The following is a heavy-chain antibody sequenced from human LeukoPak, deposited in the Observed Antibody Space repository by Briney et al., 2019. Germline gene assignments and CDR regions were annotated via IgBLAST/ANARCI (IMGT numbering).Heavy chain of an antibody. Sequence: GGSLRLSCAASGFTFDDYTMHWVRQAPGKGLEWVSLISWDGGSTYYADSVKGRFTISRDNSKNSLYLQMNSLRTEDTALYYCAKVPRYYDFWSADYWGQGTLVTVSS. CDR1: GFTFDDYT. J-gene: IGHJ4*02. CDR2: ISWDGGST. D-gene: IGHD3-3*01. V-gene: IGHV3-43*01. CDR3: AKVPRYYDFWSADY.